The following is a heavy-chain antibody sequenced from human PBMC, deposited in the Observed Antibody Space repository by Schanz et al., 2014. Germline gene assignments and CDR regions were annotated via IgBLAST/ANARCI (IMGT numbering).Heavy chain of an antibody. D-gene: IGHD3-10*01. V-gene: IGHV3-23*04. CDR3: ARDGRPPFYGSGEHYY. CDR2: ITRQGTT. Sequence: VQLVESGGGLVQPGGSVRLSCGASGFTFFGSFAMSWVRQAPGKGLEWVSGITRQGTTYYADFVKGRFSISRDLSSNTLYLQMNSLRAEDTAVYYCARDGRPPFYGSGEHYYWGQGPLVTVSS. CDR1: GFTFFGSFA. J-gene: IGHJ4*02.